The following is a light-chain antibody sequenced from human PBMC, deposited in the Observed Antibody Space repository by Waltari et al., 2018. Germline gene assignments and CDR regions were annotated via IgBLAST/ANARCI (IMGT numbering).Light chain of an antibody. J-gene: IGKJ1*01. Sequence: DIQMTKSPSSLSASVGDRVTITCRASQGISDSLAWHQQKPGKAPKLLLYATSRLESGVPSRFSGSSSGADYTLTISSLQPEDFATYYCQQYYSTPLTFGQGTKVEIK. CDR2: ATS. CDR3: QQYYSTPLT. V-gene: IGKV1-NL1*01. CDR1: QGISDS.